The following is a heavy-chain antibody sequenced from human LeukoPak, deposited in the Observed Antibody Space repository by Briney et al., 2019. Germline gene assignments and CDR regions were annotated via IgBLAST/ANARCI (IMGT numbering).Heavy chain of an antibody. J-gene: IGHJ3*02. CDR1: GFTFSSYS. D-gene: IGHD2-21*01. V-gene: IGHV3-21*01. CDR3: ARVTYSDAFDI. Sequence: GGSLRLSCAASGFTFSSYSMNWVRQAPGKGLEWVSSISSSSGYIYYADSVKGRFTVSRDNTKNSLYLQMNSLRAEDTAVYYCARVTYSDAFDIWGQGTMVTVSS. CDR2: ISSSSGYI.